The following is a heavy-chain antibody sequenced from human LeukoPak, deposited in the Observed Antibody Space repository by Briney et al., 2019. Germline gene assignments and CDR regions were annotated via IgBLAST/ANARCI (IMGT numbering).Heavy chain of an antibody. CDR2: INPSGGST. J-gene: IGHJ4*02. Sequence: ASVKVSCKASGYTFTSYYMHWVRQAPGQGLEWMGIINPSGGSTSYAQKFQGRVTMTRDTSTSTVYMELSSLRSEDTAVYYCARDNYGPGPQRGTFDYWGQGTLVTVSS. CDR3: ARDNYGPGPQRGTFDY. D-gene: IGHD3-10*01. V-gene: IGHV1-46*01. CDR1: GYTFTSYY.